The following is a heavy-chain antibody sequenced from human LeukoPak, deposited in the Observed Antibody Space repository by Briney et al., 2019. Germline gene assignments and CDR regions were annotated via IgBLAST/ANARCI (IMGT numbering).Heavy chain of an antibody. Sequence: QPGGSLRLSCAASGFTFSSYAMSWVRQAPGKGLEWVSAISGSGGSTYYADSVKGRFTISRDNSKNTLYLQMNSLRAEDTAVYYXXXGVAGTIYYFDYWGQGTLVTVSS. D-gene: IGHD6-19*01. V-gene: IGHV3-23*01. CDR1: GFTFSSYA. CDR2: ISGSGGST. J-gene: IGHJ4*02. CDR3: XXGVAGTIYYFDY.